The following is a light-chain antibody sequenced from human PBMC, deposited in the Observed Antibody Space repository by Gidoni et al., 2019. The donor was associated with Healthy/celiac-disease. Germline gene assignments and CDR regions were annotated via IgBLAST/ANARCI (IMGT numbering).Light chain of an antibody. V-gene: IGKV3-11*01. CDR1: QSVSSY. CDR3: QQRYNWPPWT. CDR2: DAA. Sequence: IVLTLSPATLSSSPGERATSSCRACQSVSSYLAWYQQKPGQAPSLLINDAANRATGIPARSSGSGSGTDFTLTISSLEPEDFAVYYCQQRYNWPPWTFXQXTKVEIK. J-gene: IGKJ1*01.